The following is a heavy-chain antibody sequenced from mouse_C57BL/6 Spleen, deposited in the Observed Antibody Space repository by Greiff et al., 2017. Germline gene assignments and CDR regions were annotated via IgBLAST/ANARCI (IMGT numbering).Heavy chain of an antibody. Sequence: VQLQQSGPELVKPGASVKISCKASGYTFTDYYMNWVKQSHGKSLEWIGDINPNNGGTSYNQKVKGKATLTVDKSSSTAYMALRSLTSEDSAVYYCARLFENYFDYWGQGTTLTVSS. CDR1: GYTFTDYY. J-gene: IGHJ2*01. CDR2: INPNNGGT. CDR3: ARLFENYFDY. V-gene: IGHV1-26*01.